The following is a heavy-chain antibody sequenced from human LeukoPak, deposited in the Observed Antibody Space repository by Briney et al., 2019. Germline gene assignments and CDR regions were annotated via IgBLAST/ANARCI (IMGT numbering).Heavy chain of an antibody. Sequence: SETLSLTCAVYGGSFSRYYWSWIRQSPGKGLEWIAEINHRGDTNYNPSVKSRVTISVDTSKNHFSLKVTSLTAADTAVYFCARGPTISETGYFDYWGQGTLVTVSS. V-gene: IGHV4-34*01. D-gene: IGHD1-1*01. CDR1: GGSFSRYY. CDR2: INHRGDT. J-gene: IGHJ4*03. CDR3: ARGPTISETGYFDY.